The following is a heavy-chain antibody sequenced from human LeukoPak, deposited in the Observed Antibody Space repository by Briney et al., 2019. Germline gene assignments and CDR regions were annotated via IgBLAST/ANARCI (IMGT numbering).Heavy chain of an antibody. CDR1: GFTISSYG. Sequence: GGSLRLSCAASGFTISSYGMHWVRQAPGKGLEWVAVISYDGTNKYYGDFVKGRFILSRDNSKNTLYLQTNSLRAEDTGVYYCAKSFGSGSYRIDFWGQGTLVTVSS. V-gene: IGHV3-30*18. CDR2: ISYDGTNK. J-gene: IGHJ4*02. CDR3: AKSFGSGSYRIDF. D-gene: IGHD3-10*01.